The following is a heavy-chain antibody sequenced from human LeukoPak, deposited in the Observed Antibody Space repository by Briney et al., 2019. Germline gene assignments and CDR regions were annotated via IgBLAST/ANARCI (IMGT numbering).Heavy chain of an antibody. V-gene: IGHV4-34*01. Sequence: SETLSLTCAVYGGSFSGYYWSWIRQPPGKGLEWIGEINHSRSTNYNPSLKSRVTISVDTSKNQFSLKLSSVTAADTAVYYCARIPFDYYDSSGYYWFDPWGQGTLVTVSS. CDR1: GGSFSGYY. CDR2: INHSRST. CDR3: ARIPFDYYDSSGYYWFDP. J-gene: IGHJ5*02. D-gene: IGHD3-22*01.